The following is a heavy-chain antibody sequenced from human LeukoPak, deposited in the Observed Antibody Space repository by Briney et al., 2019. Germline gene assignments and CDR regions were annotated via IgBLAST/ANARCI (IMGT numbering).Heavy chain of an antibody. CDR3: ARDHPSDILTGYYSFDY. J-gene: IGHJ4*02. Sequence: PGGSLRLSCAASGFTFSSYEMNWVRQAPGEGLEWVSYISSSGSTIYYADSVKDRFTISRDNAKNSLYLQLNSLIAEATAVYYSARDHPSDILTGYYSFDYWGQGTLVTVSS. CDR2: ISSSGSTI. D-gene: IGHD3-9*01. V-gene: IGHV3-48*03. CDR1: GFTFSSYE.